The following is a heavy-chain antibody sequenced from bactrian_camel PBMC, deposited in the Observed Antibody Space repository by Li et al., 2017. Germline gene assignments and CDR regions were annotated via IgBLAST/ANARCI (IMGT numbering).Heavy chain of an antibody. Sequence: HVQLVESGGGSVRSGGSLGLSCAASGYTQSGKCLGWFRQAPGKEREGVAAINTVGGSLYYADWVRGRFTISQDNAKTTVYLQLNNLKTEDMAIYYCARSLVIDNIDITDFGYWGQGTQVTVS. CDR3: ARSLVIDNIDITDFGY. V-gene: IGHV3S1*01. CDR2: INTVGGSL. J-gene: IGHJ6*01. D-gene: IGHD2*01. CDR1: GYTQSGKC.